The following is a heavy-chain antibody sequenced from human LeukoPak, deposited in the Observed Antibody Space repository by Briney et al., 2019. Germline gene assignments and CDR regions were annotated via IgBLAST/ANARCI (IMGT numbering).Heavy chain of an antibody. Sequence: PGGSLRLSCAASGFTFSSYWMSWVRQAPGKGLEWVANIKQDGSEKYYVDSVKGRFTISRDNAKNSLYLQMNSLRAEDTAVYYCGCSVGEQWLALAWGQGTLVTVSS. J-gene: IGHJ5*02. V-gene: IGHV3-7*01. CDR2: IKQDGSEK. CDR1: GFTFSSYW. CDR3: GCSVGEQWLALA. D-gene: IGHD6-19*01.